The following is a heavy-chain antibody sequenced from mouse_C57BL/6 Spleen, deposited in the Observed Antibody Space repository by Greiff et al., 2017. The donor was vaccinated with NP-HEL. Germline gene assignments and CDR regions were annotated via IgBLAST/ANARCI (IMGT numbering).Heavy chain of an antibody. Sequence: QVHVKQSGAELVRPGASVTLSCKASGYTFTDYEMHWVKQTPVHGLEWIGAIDPETGGTAYNQKFKGKAILTADKSSSTAYMELRSLTSEDSAVYYCTRGPYYYGSSYDYWGQGTTLTVSS. V-gene: IGHV1-15*01. CDR1: GYTFTDYE. CDR3: TRGPYYYGSSYDY. CDR2: IDPETGGT. D-gene: IGHD1-1*01. J-gene: IGHJ2*01.